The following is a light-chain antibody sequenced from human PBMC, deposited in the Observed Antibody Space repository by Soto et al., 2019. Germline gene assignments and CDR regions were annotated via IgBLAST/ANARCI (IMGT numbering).Light chain of an antibody. J-gene: IGLJ1*01. CDR3: QVWDISSDQYL. V-gene: IGLV3-21*02. CDR1: NIESKS. CDR2: DDG. Sequence: SYELTQPPSVSVAPGQTARITCGGSNIESKSVHWYQQRPGQAPVLVLYDDGNRPSGIPERLSGSNSGSTATLTISSVEASDEADYFCQVWDISSDQYLFGPGTKVTVL.